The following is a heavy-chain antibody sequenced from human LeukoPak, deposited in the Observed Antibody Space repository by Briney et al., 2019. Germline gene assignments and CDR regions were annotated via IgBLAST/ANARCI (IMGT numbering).Heavy chain of an antibody. D-gene: IGHD6-13*01. CDR2: LYHSGST. CDR1: GGSISTPGYY. V-gene: IGHV4-39*07. CDR3: ARVRYSSSWYYFDY. J-gene: IGHJ4*02. Sequence: SETLSLTCTVSGGSISTPGYYWGWIRQPPGKGLEWIGSLYHSGSTYYKPSLKSRVTISVDTSKNQFSLKLSSAIAADTAVYYCARVRYSSSWYYFDYWGQGTLVTVSS.